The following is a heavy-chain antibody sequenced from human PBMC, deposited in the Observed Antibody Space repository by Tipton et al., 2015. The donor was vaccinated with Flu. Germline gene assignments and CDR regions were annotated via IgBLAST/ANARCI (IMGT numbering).Heavy chain of an antibody. J-gene: IGHJ4*02. Sequence: VQLVQSGGGLVQPGGSLRVSCAASGFSFSTYWMSWVRQAPGKGLEWVATINEGGSETYYLDSVKGRFTISTDNAQRSLYLQMNSLRVDDTAVYYCASLSRAVGWGQGALVTVSS. CDR2: INEGGSET. CDR1: GFSFSTYW. D-gene: IGHD2-2*01. V-gene: IGHV3-7*01. CDR3: ASLSRAVG.